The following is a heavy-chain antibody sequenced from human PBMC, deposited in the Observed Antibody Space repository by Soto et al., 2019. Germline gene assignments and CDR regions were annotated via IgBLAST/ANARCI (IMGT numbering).Heavy chain of an antibody. CDR3: ARDSEDSSSWSTPFDY. V-gene: IGHV1-18*01. J-gene: IGHJ4*02. D-gene: IGHD6-13*01. CDR2: ISAYNGNT. Sequence: EASVKVSCKASGYTFTSYGISWVRQAPGQGLEWMGWISAYNGNTNYAQKLQGRVTMTTDTSTSTAYMELRSLRSDDTAVYYCARDSEDSSSWSTPFDYWGQGTLVTVSS. CDR1: GYTFTSYG.